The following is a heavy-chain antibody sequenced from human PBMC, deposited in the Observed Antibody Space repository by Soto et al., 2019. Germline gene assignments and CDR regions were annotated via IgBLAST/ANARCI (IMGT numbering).Heavy chain of an antibody. D-gene: IGHD6-19*01. CDR3: ARQPIMWDIAVAGIDY. Sequence: QVQLVQSGAAVKKPGASVKVSCKASGYTFTSYGISWVRQAPGQGLEWMGWLSANNGNTNYAQKLQGRVTMTTDTSTSTAYMELRSLRSDDTAVYYCARQPIMWDIAVAGIDYWGQGTLVTVSS. V-gene: IGHV1-18*01. J-gene: IGHJ4*02. CDR2: LSANNGNT. CDR1: GYTFTSYG.